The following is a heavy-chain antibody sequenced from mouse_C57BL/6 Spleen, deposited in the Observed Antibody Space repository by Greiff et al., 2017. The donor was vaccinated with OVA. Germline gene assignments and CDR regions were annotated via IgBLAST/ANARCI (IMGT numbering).Heavy chain of an antibody. J-gene: IGHJ1*03. Sequence: QLQQSGPELVKPGASVKIPCKASGYTFTDYNMDWVKQSHGKSLEWIGDINPNNGGTIYNQKFKGKATLTVDKSSSTAYMELRSLTSEDTAVYYCARGGRINYYGSRYWYFDVWGTGTTVTVSS. CDR3: ARGGRINYYGSRYWYFDV. V-gene: IGHV1-18*01. CDR2: INPNNGGT. D-gene: IGHD1-1*01. CDR1: GYTFTDYN.